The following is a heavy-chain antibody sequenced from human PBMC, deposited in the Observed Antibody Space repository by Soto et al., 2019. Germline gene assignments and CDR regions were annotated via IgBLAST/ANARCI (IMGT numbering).Heavy chain of an antibody. V-gene: IGHV3-7*03. CDR1: GFTFSSYW. J-gene: IGHJ4*02. CDR2: IKQDGSEK. CDR3: ARTFWSGYQGY. D-gene: IGHD3-3*01. Sequence: LRLSCAASGFTFSSYWMSWVRQAPGKVLEWVANIKQDGSEKYYVDSVKGRFTISRDNAKNSLYLQMNSLRAEDTAVYYCARTFWSGYQGYWGQGTLVTVSS.